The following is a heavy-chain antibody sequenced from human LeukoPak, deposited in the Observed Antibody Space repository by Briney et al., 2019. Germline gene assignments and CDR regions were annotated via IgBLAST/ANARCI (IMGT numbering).Heavy chain of an antibody. Sequence: SETLSLTCTVSGGSISSGSYYWSWIRQPAGKGLEWIGRIYTSGSTNYNPSLKSRVTISVDTSKNQFSLKLSSVTAADTAVYYCAREGPSDYDSSGYYPSYYYYGMDVWGQGTTVTVSS. CDR2: IYTSGST. CDR3: AREGPSDYDSSGYYPSYYYYGMDV. D-gene: IGHD3-22*01. CDR1: GGSISSGSYY. V-gene: IGHV4-61*02. J-gene: IGHJ6*02.